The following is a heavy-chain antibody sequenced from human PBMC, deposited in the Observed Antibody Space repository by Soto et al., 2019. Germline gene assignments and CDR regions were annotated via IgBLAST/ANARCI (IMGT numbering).Heavy chain of an antibody. CDR2: ISAYNGNT. D-gene: IGHD2-2*01. CDR3: ARVFVVVPAARVYYYYYMDV. CDR1: GYTFTSYG. J-gene: IGHJ6*03. Sequence: QVQLVQSGAEVKKPGASVKVSCKASGYTFTSYGISWVRQAPGQGLEWLGWISAYNGNTNYAQKLQGRVTMTTDTPTSTAYMELRRLRSDDTAVYYCARVFVVVPAARVYYYYYMDVWGKGTTVTVSS. V-gene: IGHV1-18*01.